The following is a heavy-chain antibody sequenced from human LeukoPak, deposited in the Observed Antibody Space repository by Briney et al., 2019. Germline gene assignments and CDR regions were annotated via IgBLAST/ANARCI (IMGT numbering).Heavy chain of an antibody. CDR2: IWYDGINK. CDR1: GFTFSSYA. D-gene: IGHD2-2*01. CDR3: AKDAGGTSWYFDY. Sequence: GGSLRLSCAASGFTFSSYAMSWVRQAPGKGLEWVAVIWYDGINKYYADSVQGRFTISRDNFKNTLYLQMNSLRAEDTAMYYCAKDAGGTSWYFDYWGQGTLVTVSS. V-gene: IGHV3-33*03. J-gene: IGHJ4*02.